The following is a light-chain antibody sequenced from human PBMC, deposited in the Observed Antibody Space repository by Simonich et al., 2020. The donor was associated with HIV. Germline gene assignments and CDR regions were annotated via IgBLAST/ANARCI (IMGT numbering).Light chain of an antibody. J-gene: IGKJ4*01. CDR3: QQYYSSPLT. Sequence: DIVMTQSPDSLAVSLGERATINCKSSQSVLYNANTKNYLAWYQQKPGQPPKLLIYWASTREAGGPDRVSGSGSGTDFTLTISSLQAEDVAVYYCQQYYSSPLTFGGGTKVEIK. CDR1: QSVLYNANTKNY. V-gene: IGKV4-1*01. CDR2: WAS.